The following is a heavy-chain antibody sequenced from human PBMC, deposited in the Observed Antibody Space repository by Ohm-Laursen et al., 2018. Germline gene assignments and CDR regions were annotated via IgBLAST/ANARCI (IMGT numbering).Heavy chain of an antibody. CDR2: ISWNSGSI. Sequence: SLSLSCAASGFTFDDNAMHWVRQAPGKGLEWVSGISWNSGSIGYADSVKGRFTISRDNSKNTQYLQMNSLRAEDTALYYCAKMVGAWDFFDYWGQGTLVSVSS. CDR1: GFTFDDNA. J-gene: IGHJ4*02. CDR3: AKMVGAWDFFDY. V-gene: IGHV3-9*01. D-gene: IGHD1-26*01.